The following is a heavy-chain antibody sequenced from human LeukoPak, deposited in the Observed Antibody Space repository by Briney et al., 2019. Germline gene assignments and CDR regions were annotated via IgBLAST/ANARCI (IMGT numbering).Heavy chain of an antibody. D-gene: IGHD3/OR15-3a*01. CDR2: INPNSGNT. V-gene: IGHV1-8*01. CDR1: GYTFNSYD. CDR3: ARALSWTTESYYYMDV. J-gene: IGHJ6*03. Sequence: VASVKVSCEASGYTFNSYDISSVRQATEQGREWRGWINPNSGNTGYAQKFQGRVTMTKNNSITTVYMELSSLRSEDTAVYYCARALSWTTESYYYMDVWGKGTTVTVSS.